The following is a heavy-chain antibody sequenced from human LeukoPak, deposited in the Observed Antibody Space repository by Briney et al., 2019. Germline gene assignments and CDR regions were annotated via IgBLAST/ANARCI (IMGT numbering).Heavy chain of an antibody. V-gene: IGHV3-53*01. CDR1: GFTVSSNY. D-gene: IGHD6-6*01. J-gene: IGHJ4*02. Sequence: GGSLRLSCAASGFTVSSNYMSWVRQAPGKGLEWVSVIYSGGSTYYADSVKGRFTISRDNSKNTLYLQMNSLRAEDTAVYYCARAIAARHALDYWGQGTLVTVSS. CDR2: IYSGGST. CDR3: ARAIAARHALDY.